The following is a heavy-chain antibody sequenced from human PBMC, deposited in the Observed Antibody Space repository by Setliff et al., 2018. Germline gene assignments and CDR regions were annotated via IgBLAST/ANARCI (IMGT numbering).Heavy chain of an antibody. D-gene: IGHD2-15*01. CDR1: GYTFTGYY. V-gene: IGHV1-2*04. CDR2: INPNSGGT. Sequence: ASVKVSCKASGYTFTGYYMHWVRQAPGQGLEWMGWINPNSGGTNYAQKFQGWVTMTRDTSISTAYMELSRLRSDDTAVYYCVRRWDQGHCSGGSCYGFDPWGQGTLVTVSS. J-gene: IGHJ5*02. CDR3: VRRWDQGHCSGGSCYGFDP.